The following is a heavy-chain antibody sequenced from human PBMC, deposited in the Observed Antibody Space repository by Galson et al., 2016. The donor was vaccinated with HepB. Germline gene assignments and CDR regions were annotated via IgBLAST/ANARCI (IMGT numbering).Heavy chain of an antibody. CDR2: IGPGSGDT. Sequence: SVKVSCKASGYSFTGYFLNWVRQAPGQGLEWMGWIGPGSGDTKYAQKFQGRDTITRDRSISTVTMELNRLRSDDTAVYYCARSTGFGIRIDYWGQGTQVTVSS. J-gene: IGHJ4*02. CDR1: GYSFTGYF. V-gene: IGHV1-2*02. CDR3: ARSTGFGIRIDY. D-gene: IGHD3-10*01.